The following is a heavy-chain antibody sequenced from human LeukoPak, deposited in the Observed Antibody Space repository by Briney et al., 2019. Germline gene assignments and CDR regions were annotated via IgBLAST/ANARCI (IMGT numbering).Heavy chain of an antibody. CDR1: GFTFSGSA. CDR3: ARGGFLEWLPTHY. V-gene: IGHV3-73*01. CDR2: IRIKANSYAT. Sequence: GGSLRLSCAASGFTFSGSAMHWVRQASGKGLEWVGRIRIKANSYATAYAESVTGRFTISRDNAKDSLYLQMNSLRAEDTAVYYCARGGFLEWLPTHYWGQGTLVTVSS. D-gene: IGHD3-3*01. J-gene: IGHJ4*02.